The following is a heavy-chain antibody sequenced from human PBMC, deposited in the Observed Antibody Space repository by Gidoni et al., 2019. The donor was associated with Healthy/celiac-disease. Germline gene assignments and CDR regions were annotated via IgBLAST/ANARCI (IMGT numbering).Heavy chain of an antibody. Sequence: QVQLVESGGGLVQPVRSLRLSCAASGFTFSSYGMHWVRQAPGKGLEWVGVISYDGSNKYYADSVKGRFTISRDNSKNTLYLQMNSLRAEDTAVYYCAKGGYYDSSGYLGYWGQGTLVTVSS. D-gene: IGHD3-22*01. V-gene: IGHV3-30*18. CDR2: ISYDGSNK. CDR1: GFTFSSYG. CDR3: AKGGYYDSSGYLGY. J-gene: IGHJ4*02.